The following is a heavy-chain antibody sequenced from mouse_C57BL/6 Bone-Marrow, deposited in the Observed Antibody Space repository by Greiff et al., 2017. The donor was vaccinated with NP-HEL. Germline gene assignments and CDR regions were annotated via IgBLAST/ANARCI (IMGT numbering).Heavy chain of an antibody. CDR3: ERPYAMDY. Sequence: EVQLQESGGGLVKPGGSLKLSCAASGFTFSDYGMHWVRQAPEKGLEWVAYISSGSSTIYYADTVKGRFTISRDNAKNTLFLQMTSLRSEDTAMYYCERPYAMDYWGQGTSVTVSS. CDR2: ISSGSSTI. J-gene: IGHJ4*01. V-gene: IGHV5-17*01. CDR1: GFTFSDYG.